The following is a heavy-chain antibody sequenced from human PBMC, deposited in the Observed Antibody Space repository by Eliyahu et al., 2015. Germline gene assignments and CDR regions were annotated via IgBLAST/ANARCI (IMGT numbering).Heavy chain of an antibody. Sequence: QVQLVQSGAEVKKPGASVKVSCKASGYTFTSYGISWVRQAPGQGLEWMGWISAYNGNTNYAQKLQGRVTMTTDTSTSTAYMELRSLRSDDTAVYYCARDGEYSSGPDDGNDYYYYYGMDVWGQGTTVTVSS. D-gene: IGHD6-19*01. J-gene: IGHJ6*02. V-gene: IGHV1-18*01. CDR3: ARDGEYSSGPDDGNDYYYYYGMDV. CDR2: ISAYNGNT. CDR1: GYTFTSYG.